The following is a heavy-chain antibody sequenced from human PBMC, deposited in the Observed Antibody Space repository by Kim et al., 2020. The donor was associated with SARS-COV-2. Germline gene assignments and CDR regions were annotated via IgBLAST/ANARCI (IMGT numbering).Heavy chain of an antibody. Sequence: GGDTDYAESVKGRFTISRDKSKNTVYLQMNSLRVEDTAVYYCARGDTAIDYWGQGTLVTVSS. V-gene: IGHV3-53*01. CDR2: GGDT. CDR3: ARGDTAIDY. J-gene: IGHJ4*02. D-gene: IGHD5-18*01.